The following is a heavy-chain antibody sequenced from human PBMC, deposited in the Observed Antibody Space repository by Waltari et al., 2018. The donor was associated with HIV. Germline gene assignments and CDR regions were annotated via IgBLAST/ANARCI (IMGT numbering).Heavy chain of an antibody. Sequence: QVQLVQSGTAAKKPGASVKVSCKASGYPFTQYGISWVRQAPGQGLEWMGWTSTYNLNTNYAHKFQGRITLTRDTSTSTVYMELMSLTSDDTAVYYCAREGFCRGGSCYSGAVDIWGQGTLVTVSS. D-gene: IGHD2-15*01. CDR1: GYPFTQYG. CDR2: TSTYNLNT. CDR3: AREGFCRGGSCYSGAVDI. J-gene: IGHJ3*02. V-gene: IGHV1-18*04.